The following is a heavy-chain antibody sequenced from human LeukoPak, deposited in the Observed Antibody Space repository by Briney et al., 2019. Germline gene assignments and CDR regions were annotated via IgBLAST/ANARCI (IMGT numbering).Heavy chain of an antibody. CDR1: GYTFTSYY. CDR3: VREGSGLLTKNFDY. V-gene: IGHV1-46*01. CDR2: INPSGGST. Sequence: ASVKVSCKASGYTFTSYYMHWVRQAPGQGLEWMGIINPSGGSTSYAQKFQGRVTMTADTINTAYMLLSSLISDDTAIYYCVREGSGLLTKNFDYWGQGTLVTVSS. D-gene: IGHD2-15*01. J-gene: IGHJ4*02.